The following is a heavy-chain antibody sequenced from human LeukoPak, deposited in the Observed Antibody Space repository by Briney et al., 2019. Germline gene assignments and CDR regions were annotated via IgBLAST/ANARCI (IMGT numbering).Heavy chain of an antibody. V-gene: IGHV4-59*01. J-gene: IGHJ4*02. D-gene: IGHD6-19*01. CDR3: ARGGGVAGTPYNPYDY. Sequence: SETLSLTCAVYGGSFSGYYWSWIRQPPGKGLEWIGYIYYSGSTNYNPSLKSRVTISVDASKNQFSLKLSSVTAADTAVYYCARGGGVAGTPYNPYDYWGQGTLVTVSS. CDR2: IYYSGST. CDR1: GGSFSGYY.